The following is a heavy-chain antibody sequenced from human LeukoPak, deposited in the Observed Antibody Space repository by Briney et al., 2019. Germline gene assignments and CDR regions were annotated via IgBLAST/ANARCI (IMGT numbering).Heavy chain of an antibody. J-gene: IGHJ4*02. CDR1: GFTFSSYS. Sequence: PGGSLRLSCAASGFTFSSYSMNWVRQAPGKGLEWVSSISSSSSYIYYADSVKGRFTISRDNAKNSLYLQMNSLRAEDTAVYYCARDPSYSSSLHDYWGQGTLVTVSS. CDR2: ISSSSSYI. V-gene: IGHV3-21*01. D-gene: IGHD6-13*01. CDR3: ARDPSYSSSLHDY.